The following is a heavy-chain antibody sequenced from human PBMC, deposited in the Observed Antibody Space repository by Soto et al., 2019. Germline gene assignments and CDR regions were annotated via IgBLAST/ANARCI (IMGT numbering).Heavy chain of an antibody. J-gene: IGHJ4*02. D-gene: IGHD3-9*01. V-gene: IGHV5-51*01. Sequence: PGESLKISCKGSGYSFTSYWICWVRQMPGKGLEWMGIIYPGNSDTRYSPSFQGQVTISADTSISTAYLEWSSLKASDTAIYYCTRHVYYDVLKKNYWGQGTLVTVS. CDR2: IYPGNSDT. CDR1: GYSFTSYW. CDR3: TRHVYYDVLKKNY.